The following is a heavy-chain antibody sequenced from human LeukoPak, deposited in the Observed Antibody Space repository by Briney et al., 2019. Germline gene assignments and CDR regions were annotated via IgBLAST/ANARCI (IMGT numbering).Heavy chain of an antibody. Sequence: GGSLRLSCAASGFTVSSNYMSWVRQAPGKGLEWVSVIYSGGSTYYADSVKGRFTISRDNSKNTLYLQMNSLRAEDTAVYYCARDRPPPSYGMDVWGQGTTVTVSS. CDR2: IYSGGST. J-gene: IGHJ6*02. CDR1: GFTVSSNY. CDR3: ARDRPPPSYGMDV. V-gene: IGHV3-66*01.